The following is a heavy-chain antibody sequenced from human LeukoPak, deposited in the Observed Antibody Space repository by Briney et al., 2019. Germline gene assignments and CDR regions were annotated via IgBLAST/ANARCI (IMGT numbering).Heavy chain of an antibody. CDR1: GFTFSSYA. CDR2: ISGSGGST. Sequence: PGGSLRLSCAASGFTFSSYAMSWVRQAPGKGLEWVSAISGSGGSTYYADSVKGRFTISRDNAKNTLYLQMNSLRAEDTAVYYCARGYGSGSYYTFDYWGQGTLVTVSS. CDR3: ARGYGSGSYYTFDY. J-gene: IGHJ4*02. D-gene: IGHD3-10*01. V-gene: IGHV3-23*01.